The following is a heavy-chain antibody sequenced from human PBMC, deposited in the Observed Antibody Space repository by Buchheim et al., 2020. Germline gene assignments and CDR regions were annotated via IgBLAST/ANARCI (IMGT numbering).Heavy chain of an antibody. CDR3: TKEPLVNTGYYYPH. J-gene: IGHJ4*02. D-gene: IGHD2/OR15-2a*01. CDR2: ISYDGSVD. V-gene: IGHV3-30*18. CDR1: GFIFSNFG. Sequence: QVQLVESGGGVVQPGRSLRLSCAASGFIFSNFGMHWVRRAPGKGLEWVAFISYDGSVDYYAASVKGRFTISRDNSKNTMWLQMNSLRPEDTAVYYCTKEPLVNTGYYYPHWGQGTL.